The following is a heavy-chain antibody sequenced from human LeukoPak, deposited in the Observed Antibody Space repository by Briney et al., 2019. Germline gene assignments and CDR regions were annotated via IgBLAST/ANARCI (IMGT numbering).Heavy chain of an antibody. V-gene: IGHV4-39*01. D-gene: IGHD3-3*01. CDR2: IYYSGST. CDR1: GGSISSSSYY. CDR3: ARRWGGSGYYKGNWFDP. J-gene: IGHJ5*02. Sequence: PSETLSLTCTVSGGSISSSSYYWGWIRQPPGKGLEWIGSIYYSGSTYYNPSLKSRVTISVDTSKNQFSLKLSSVTAADTAVYYCARRWGGSGYYKGNWFDPWGQGTLVTVSS.